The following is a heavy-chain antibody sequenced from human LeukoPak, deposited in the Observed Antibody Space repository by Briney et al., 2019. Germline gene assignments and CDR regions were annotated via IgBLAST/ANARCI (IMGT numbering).Heavy chain of an antibody. D-gene: IGHD4-17*01. CDR1: GFTFSSYA. J-gene: IGHJ4*02. V-gene: IGHV3-30*04. CDR2: IPYDGSNK. Sequence: PGGSLRLSCAASGFTFSSYAMHWVRQAPGKGLEWVAVIPYDGSNKYYADSVKGRFTISRDNPKNTLYLQMNSLRAEDTAVYYCAPPTTVTAHFDYWGQGTLVTVSS. CDR3: APPTTVTAHFDY.